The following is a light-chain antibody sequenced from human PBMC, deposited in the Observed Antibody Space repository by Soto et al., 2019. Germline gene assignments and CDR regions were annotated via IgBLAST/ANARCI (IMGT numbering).Light chain of an antibody. V-gene: IGKV1-39*01. CDR3: QQSYSTPIT. J-gene: IGKJ5*01. CDR2: AAS. CDR1: PSISSY. Sequence: DIQMTQSPSYLSASVGDRVTITCRASPSISSYLNWYQQKPGKAPKLLIYAASSLQSGVPSRFSGSGSGTDFTLTISSLQPEDFATYYCQQSYSTPITFGQGTRLEIK.